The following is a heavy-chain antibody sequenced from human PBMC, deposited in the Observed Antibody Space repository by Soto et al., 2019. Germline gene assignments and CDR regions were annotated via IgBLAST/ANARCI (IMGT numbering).Heavy chain of an antibody. V-gene: IGHV1-2*04. Sequence: QVQLVQSGAEVKKPGASVKVSCKASGYTFTGYYMHWVRQAPGQGLEWMGWINPNSGGTNYAQKVQGWVTMTRDTSISTAYMELSRLRSDDTAVYYCARGHARSLYCSGGSCYSNWFDPWGQGTLVTVSS. J-gene: IGHJ5*02. CDR3: ARGHARSLYCSGGSCYSNWFDP. D-gene: IGHD2-15*01. CDR1: GYTFTGYY. CDR2: INPNSGGT.